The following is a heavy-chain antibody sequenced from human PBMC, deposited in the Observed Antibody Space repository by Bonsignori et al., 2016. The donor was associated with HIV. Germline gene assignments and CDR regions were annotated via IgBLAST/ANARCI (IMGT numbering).Heavy chain of an antibody. J-gene: IGHJ6*03. D-gene: IGHD3-3*01. V-gene: IGHV3-21*01. Sequence: VRQAPGKGLEWVSSISSGSNYIYYADSVKGRFTISRDNAKNSLYLQMNSLRAEDTAVYYCARDPDFWSGYNYYYYYMDVWGKGTTVTVSS. CDR2: ISSGSNYI. CDR3: ARDPDFWSGYNYYYYYMDV.